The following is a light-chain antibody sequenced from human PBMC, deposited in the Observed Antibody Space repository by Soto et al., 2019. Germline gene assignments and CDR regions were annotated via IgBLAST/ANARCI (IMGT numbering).Light chain of an antibody. J-gene: IGKJ2*01. CDR1: RSLSSSY. V-gene: IGKV3-20*01. Sequence: EIVLTQSPGTLSLSPGERATLSCRASRSLSSSYVGWYQQKPGQAPRLLIYAASRRATGIPDRFSGSGSATAYTLTISRLEPEDFAVYYCQQQGTFGQGTKLEIK. CDR2: AAS. CDR3: QQQGT.